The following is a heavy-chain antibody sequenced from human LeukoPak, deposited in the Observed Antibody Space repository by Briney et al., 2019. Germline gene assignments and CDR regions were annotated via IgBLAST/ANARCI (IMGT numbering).Heavy chain of an antibody. CDR1: GYTFTGYY. Sequence: ASVKVSCKASGYTFTGYYMHWVRQAPGQGLEWMGWINPNSGGTNYAHKFQGRVTMTRDTSISTAYMERSRLRSDDTAVYYCARDYYYDSSGYYDYWGHGTLVTVSS. CDR2: INPNSGGT. V-gene: IGHV1-2*02. D-gene: IGHD3-22*01. J-gene: IGHJ4*01. CDR3: ARDYYYDSSGYYDY.